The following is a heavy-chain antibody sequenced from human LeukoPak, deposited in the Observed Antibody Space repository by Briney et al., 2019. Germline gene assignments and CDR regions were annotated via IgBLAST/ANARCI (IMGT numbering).Heavy chain of an antibody. Sequence: GGSLRLSCAASGFTFSSYAMSWVRQARGKGLEWVSAVSGSGGSTYYADSVKGRFTISRDNSKNTLYLQMNSLRAEDTAVYYCAKLGLRYFFDYWGQGTLVTVSS. J-gene: IGHJ4*02. CDR2: VSGSGGST. D-gene: IGHD3-3*01. CDR3: AKLGLRYFFDY. V-gene: IGHV3-23*01. CDR1: GFTFSSYA.